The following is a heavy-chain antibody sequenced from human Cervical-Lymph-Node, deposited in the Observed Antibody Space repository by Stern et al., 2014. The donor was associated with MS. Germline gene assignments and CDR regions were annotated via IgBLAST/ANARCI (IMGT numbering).Heavy chain of an antibody. D-gene: IGHD4-11*01. V-gene: IGHV3-11*06. Sequence: MQLVESGGGLVKPGGSLRLSCAISTFTLGDSYMSWIRQAPGKGLEWISHISRSGGSTNYADSVRGRFTISRDNAKNSLFLQMNSLRVEDTAVYFCARGGDYSPFDSWGQGTLVTVSP. CDR1: TFTLGDSY. CDR3: ARGGDYSPFDS. CDR2: ISRSGGST. J-gene: IGHJ4*02.